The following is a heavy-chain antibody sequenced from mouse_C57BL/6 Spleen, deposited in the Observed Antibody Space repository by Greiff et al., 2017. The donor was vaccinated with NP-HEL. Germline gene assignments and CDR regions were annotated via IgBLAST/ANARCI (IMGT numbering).Heavy chain of an antibody. Sequence: VQLQQSGPELVEPGASVKISCKASGYAFSSSWMNWVKQRPGKGLEWIGRIYPGDGDTNYNGKFKGKATLTADKSSSTAYMQLSSLTSEDSAVYFCASLGTGDYWGQGTTLTVSS. CDR1: GYAFSSSW. CDR3: ASLGTGDY. V-gene: IGHV1-82*01. J-gene: IGHJ2*01. D-gene: IGHD3-3*01. CDR2: IYPGDGDT.